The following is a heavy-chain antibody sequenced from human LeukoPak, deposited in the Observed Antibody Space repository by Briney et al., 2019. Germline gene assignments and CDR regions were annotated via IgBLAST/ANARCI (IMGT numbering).Heavy chain of an antibody. CDR3: ARGSGWYYY. Sequence: SETLSLTCTVSGGSISSYSWSWIRQPPGKGLEWIGYIYYSGSTNYNPSLKSRVTISVDTSKNQFSLKLSSVTAADTAVYYCARGSGWYYYWGQGTLVTVSS. D-gene: IGHD6-19*01. CDR1: GGSISSYS. V-gene: IGHV4-59*08. CDR2: IYYSGST. J-gene: IGHJ4*02.